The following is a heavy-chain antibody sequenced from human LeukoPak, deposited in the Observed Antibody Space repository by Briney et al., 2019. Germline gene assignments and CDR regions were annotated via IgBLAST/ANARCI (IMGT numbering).Heavy chain of an antibody. CDR3: AKDINPYYYDSNGPLGGPFDN. J-gene: IGHJ4*02. V-gene: IGHV3-9*01. CDR1: GFSFDDYA. D-gene: IGHD3-22*01. Sequence: GRSLRLSCAVSGFSFDDYAMHWVRQAPGKGLEWVSGISWNSGTIDYADSLKGRFTISRDNAKNSLYLQMNSLRAEDTALYYCAKDINPYYYDSNGPLGGPFDNWGQGTLVTVSS. CDR2: ISWNSGTI.